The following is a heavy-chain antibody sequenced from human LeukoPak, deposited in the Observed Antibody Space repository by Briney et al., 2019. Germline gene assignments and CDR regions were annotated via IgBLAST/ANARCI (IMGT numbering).Heavy chain of an antibody. V-gene: IGHV4-39*07. CDR1: GGSIAVNHYY. J-gene: IGHJ5*02. CDR3: ARDLDAGSSSGWFDP. Sequence: PSETLSLTCSVSGGSIAVNHYYWGWIRQPPGKGLEWIGSGLYTGNTYSNPSLRSRVTISVDTSKNEFSLKLSSVTAADTAVYYCARDLDAGSSSGWFDPWGQGTLVTVSS. CDR2: GLYTGNT. D-gene: IGHD6-6*01.